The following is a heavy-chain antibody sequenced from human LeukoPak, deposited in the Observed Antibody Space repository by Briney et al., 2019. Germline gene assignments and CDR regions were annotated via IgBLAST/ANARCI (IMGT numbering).Heavy chain of an antibody. J-gene: IGHJ3*02. D-gene: IGHD3-22*01. V-gene: IGHV1-69*13. CDR1: GGTFSSYA. CDR2: IIPIFGTA. CDR3: ARDGLNYYDSSGYYEAFDI. Sequence: VASVKVSCKASGGTFSSYAISWVRQAPGQGLEWMGGIIPIFGTANYAQKFQGRVTITADESTSTAYMELSSLRSEDTAVYYCARDGLNYYDSSGYYEAFDIWGQGTMVTVSS.